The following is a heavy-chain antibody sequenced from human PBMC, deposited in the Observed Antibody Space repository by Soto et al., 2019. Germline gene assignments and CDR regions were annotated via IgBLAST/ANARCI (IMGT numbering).Heavy chain of an antibody. CDR2: INSDESKT. D-gene: IGHD3-10*01. CDR1: GFTFSTYW. Sequence: EVQLVESGGGLVQPGGSLRLSCAASGFTFSTYWMHWVRQAPGKGLVWVSRINSDESKTSYADSVKGRFTISRDNAKNTLYLQMNSLRAEDTAVYFCATNRANNYGSWFDLWGRGTLVTVSS. J-gene: IGHJ2*01. V-gene: IGHV3-74*01. CDR3: ATNRANNYGSWFDL.